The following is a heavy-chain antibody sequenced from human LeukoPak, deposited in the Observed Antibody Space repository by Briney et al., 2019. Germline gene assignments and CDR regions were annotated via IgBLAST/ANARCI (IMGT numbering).Heavy chain of an antibody. CDR3: ARALAAAAPFDY. CDR1: GFTVSSNY. Sequence: GGSLRLSCAASGFTVSSNYMSWVRQAPGKGLEWVSVIYSGGSTYYADSVKGRFTISRDNSKNTLYLQTNSLRAEDTAVYYCARALAAAAPFDYWGQGTLVTVSS. V-gene: IGHV3-66*01. J-gene: IGHJ4*02. D-gene: IGHD6-13*01. CDR2: IYSGGST.